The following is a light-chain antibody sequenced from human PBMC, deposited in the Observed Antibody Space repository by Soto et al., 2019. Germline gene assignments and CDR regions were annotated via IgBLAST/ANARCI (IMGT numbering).Light chain of an antibody. CDR1: SSDVGGYNY. V-gene: IGLV2-14*01. CDR3: SSKTSSRTPFV. CDR2: EVN. J-gene: IGLJ1*01. Sequence: QSAVTQPASVSGSPGQSITISCTGTSSDVGGYNYVSWYQQHPGNAPRLMIYEVNNRPSGVPNRFSGSKSGNTASLTISGLQAEDEADYYCSSKTSSRTPFVFGTGTKLTVL.